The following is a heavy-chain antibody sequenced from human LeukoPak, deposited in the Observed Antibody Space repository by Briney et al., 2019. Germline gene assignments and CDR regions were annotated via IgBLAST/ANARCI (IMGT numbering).Heavy chain of an antibody. Sequence: GGSLRPSCAASGFTFSSYNMNWVRQAPGKGLEWVSYISSSSSTIYYADSVKGRFTISGDNAKNSLYLQMNSLRAEDTAVYYCAKGSSPSRPYYFDNWGQGTLVTVSS. CDR3: AKGSSPSRPYYFDN. CDR2: ISSSSSTI. D-gene: IGHD3-10*01. J-gene: IGHJ4*02. V-gene: IGHV3-48*01. CDR1: GFTFSSYN.